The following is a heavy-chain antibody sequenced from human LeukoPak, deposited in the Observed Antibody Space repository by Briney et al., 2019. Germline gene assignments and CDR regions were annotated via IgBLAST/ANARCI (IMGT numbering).Heavy chain of an antibody. D-gene: IGHD3-22*01. V-gene: IGHV4-59*12. CDR3: ARAPRVDYYDSSGYFPAEAFDI. Sequence: SETLSLTCTVSGDSISSYYWSWIRQPPGKGLEWIGYIYYSGSSNYNPSLKSRITISVDTSKNHFSLKLSSVTAADTAVYYCARAPRVDYYDSSGYFPAEAFDIWGQGTMVTVSS. CDR1: GDSISSYY. J-gene: IGHJ3*02. CDR2: IYYSGSS.